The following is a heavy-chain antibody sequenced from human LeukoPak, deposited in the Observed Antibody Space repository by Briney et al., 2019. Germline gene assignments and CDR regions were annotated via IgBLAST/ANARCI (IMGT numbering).Heavy chain of an antibody. D-gene: IGHD3/OR15-3a*01. V-gene: IGHV3-48*01. J-gene: IGHJ4*02. CDR1: GFIFSDYS. Sequence: GGSLRLSCAASGFIFSDYSFKWVRQAPGKGLEWVSYIRGGDSISYAESVKGRFTISRDNAKNSLSLQMNSLRAEDTAIYYCARDKDWSFDYWGQGTLVTVSS. CDR3: ARDKDWSFDY. CDR2: IRGGDSI.